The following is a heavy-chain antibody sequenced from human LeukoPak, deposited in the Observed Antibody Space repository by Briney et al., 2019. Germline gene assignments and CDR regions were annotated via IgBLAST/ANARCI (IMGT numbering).Heavy chain of an antibody. CDR1: GFSFSSYG. Sequence: GGSLRLSCAASGFSFSSYGMHWVRQAPGKGLEWVAFIRYDGSNKYYADSVKGRFTISRDNSKNTLYLQMNSLRPEDTAVYFCAKVDFSSWSQYHYYYMDVWGKGTTVTVSS. CDR3: AKVDFSSWSQYHYYYMDV. CDR2: IRYDGSNK. V-gene: IGHV3-30*02. D-gene: IGHD2-2*01. J-gene: IGHJ6*03.